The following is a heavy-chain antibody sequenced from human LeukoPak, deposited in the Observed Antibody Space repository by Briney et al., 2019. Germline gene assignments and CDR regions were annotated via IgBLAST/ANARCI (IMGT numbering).Heavy chain of an antibody. D-gene: IGHD3-3*01. CDR3: ARDTIYDFWSGYLDY. CDR1: GFTFSSYA. CDR2: ISYDGSNK. V-gene: IGHV3-30-3*01. J-gene: IGHJ4*02. Sequence: GRSLRLSCAASGFTFSSYAMHWVRQAPGKGLEWVAVISYDGSNKYYADSVKGRFTISRDNSKNTLYLQMNSLRAEDTAVYYCARDTIYDFWSGYLDYWGQGTLVTVSP.